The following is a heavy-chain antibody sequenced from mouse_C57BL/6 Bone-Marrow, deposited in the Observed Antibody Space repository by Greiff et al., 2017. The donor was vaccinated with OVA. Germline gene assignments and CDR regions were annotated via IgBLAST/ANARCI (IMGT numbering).Heavy chain of an antibody. J-gene: IGHJ3*01. V-gene: IGHV1-15*01. CDR1: GYTFTDYE. CDR3: TRTRWAWFAY. D-gene: IGHD2-3*01. Sequence: QVQLQQSGAELVRPGASVTLSCKASGYTFTDYEMHWVKQTHVHGLEWIGAIDPETGGTAYNQKFKGKALMTADKSSSTAYMVLRSLPSEDSAAYYCTRTRWAWFAYGGQGTLVTGSA. CDR2: IDPETGGT.